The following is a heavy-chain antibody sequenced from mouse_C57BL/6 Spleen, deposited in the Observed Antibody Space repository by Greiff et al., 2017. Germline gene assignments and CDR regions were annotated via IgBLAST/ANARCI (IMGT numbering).Heavy chain of an antibody. V-gene: IGHV5-16*01. Sequence: EVKLMESEGGLVQPGSSMKLSCTASGFTFSDYYMAWVRQVPEKGLEWVANINYDGSSTYYLDSLKSRFIISRDNAKNILYLQMSSLKSEDTATYYCARDRDYYGRSYWYFDVWGTGTTVTVSS. CDR3: ARDRDYYGRSYWYFDV. D-gene: IGHD1-1*01. J-gene: IGHJ1*03. CDR1: GFTFSDYY. CDR2: INYDGSST.